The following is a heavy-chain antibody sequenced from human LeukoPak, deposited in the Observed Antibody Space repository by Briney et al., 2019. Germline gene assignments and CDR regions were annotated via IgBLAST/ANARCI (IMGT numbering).Heavy chain of an antibody. Sequence: GGSLRLSCAASGFTFSSYAMSWVRQAPGKGLEWVSAISGSGGSTYYADSVKGRFTISRDNSKNTLYLQMDSLRAEDTAVYYCASDGGSVTAAPGAFDIWGQGTMITVSS. CDR2: ISGSGGST. CDR3: ASDGGSVTAAPGAFDI. J-gene: IGHJ3*02. V-gene: IGHV3-23*01. CDR1: GFTFSSYA. D-gene: IGHD3-10*01.